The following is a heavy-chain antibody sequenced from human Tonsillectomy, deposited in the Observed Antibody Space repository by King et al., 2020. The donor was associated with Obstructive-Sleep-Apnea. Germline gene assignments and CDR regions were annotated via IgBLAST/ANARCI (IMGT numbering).Heavy chain of an antibody. Sequence: VQLQESGPGLVKPSETLSLTCTVSGYSISSGYYWGWIRQPPGKGLEWIGSIYHSGSTYYNPSLKSRVTISVDTSKNQFSLKLSSVTAADTAVYYCASSSDILTGYYTNYWGHGTLVTVSS. D-gene: IGHD3-9*01. J-gene: IGHJ4*01. CDR2: IYHSGST. V-gene: IGHV4-38-2*02. CDR3: ASSSDILTGYYTNY. CDR1: GYSISSGYY.